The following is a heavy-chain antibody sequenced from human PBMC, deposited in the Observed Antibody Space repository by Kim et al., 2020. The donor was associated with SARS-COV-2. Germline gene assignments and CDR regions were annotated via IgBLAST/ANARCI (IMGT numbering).Heavy chain of an antibody. D-gene: IGHD3-10*01. J-gene: IGHJ6*02. CDR1: GYTFTSYG. Sequence: ASVKVSCKASGYTFTSYGISWVRQAPGQGLEWMGWISAYNGNTNYAQKLQGRVTMTTDTSTSTAYMELRSLRSDDTAVYYCARDRGLLWFGETNYYYGMDVWGQGTTVTVSS. CDR2: ISAYNGNT. CDR3: ARDRGLLWFGETNYYYGMDV. V-gene: IGHV1-18*04.